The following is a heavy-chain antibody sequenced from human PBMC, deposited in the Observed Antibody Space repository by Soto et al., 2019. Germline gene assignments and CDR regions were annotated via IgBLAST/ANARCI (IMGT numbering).Heavy chain of an antibody. J-gene: IGHJ4*02. CDR2: INPKNGAT. Sequence: ASVKVSCKPSGYIFTDYYMHWVRQAPGQGLEWMGWINPKNGATKSLQKFQGRVAMTRNTLYLQMNSLRAEDTAVYYCAKDPEVVVTAPDYWGQGTLVTVSS. D-gene: IGHD2-21*02. CDR1: GYIFTDYY. CDR3: AKDPEVVVTAPDY. V-gene: IGHV1-2*02.